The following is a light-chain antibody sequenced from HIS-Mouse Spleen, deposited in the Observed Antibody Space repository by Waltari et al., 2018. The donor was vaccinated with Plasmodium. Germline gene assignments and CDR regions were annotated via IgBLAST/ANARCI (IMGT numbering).Light chain of an antibody. CDR1: SSDVGSYNL. CDR2: EGS. V-gene: IGLV2-23*01. J-gene: IGLJ2*01. CDR3: CSYAGSRMV. Sequence: QSALTQPASVSGSPGQSITIPCTGPSSDVGSYNLVSWYQQHPGKAPKLMIYEGSKRPSGVSNRFSGSKSGNTASLTISGLQAEDEADYYCCSYAGSRMVFGGGTKLTVL.